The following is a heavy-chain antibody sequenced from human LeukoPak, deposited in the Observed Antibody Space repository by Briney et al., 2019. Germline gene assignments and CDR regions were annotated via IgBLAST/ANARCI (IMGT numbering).Heavy chain of an antibody. CDR2: INPNSGGT. V-gene: IGHV1-2*02. CDR1: GYTFTDYY. Sequence: VASVKVSCKASGYTFTDYYMHWVRQAPGQGLERMGWINPNSGGTNFAQKFQGRVAMTRDMSISTAYLELGSLRSDDTAVYFCARARWQLVPYFDSWGQGTLVTVSS. J-gene: IGHJ4*02. D-gene: IGHD6-6*01. CDR3: ARARWQLVPYFDS.